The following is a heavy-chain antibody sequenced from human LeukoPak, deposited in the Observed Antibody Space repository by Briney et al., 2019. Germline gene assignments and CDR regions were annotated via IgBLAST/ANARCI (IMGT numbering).Heavy chain of an antibody. J-gene: IGHJ4*02. V-gene: IGHV3-7*01. Sequence: GGSLRLSCAASGFTFSNYWMAWVRQAPGKRPEWVANIKQDESAKQYVDSVKGRFTISRDNAKSSLYLQMNSLRVDDTAVYYCARDVEGSLDYWGQGTLVAVSS. CDR3: ARDVEGSLDY. CDR1: GFTFSNYW. CDR2: IKQDESAK. D-gene: IGHD5-24*01.